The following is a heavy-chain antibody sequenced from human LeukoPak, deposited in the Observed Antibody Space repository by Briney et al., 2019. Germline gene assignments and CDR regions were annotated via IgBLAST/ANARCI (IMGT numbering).Heavy chain of an antibody. D-gene: IGHD7-27*01. CDR2: IHRSGSP. CDR3: AREKLGGFNSGAY. Sequence: SSETLSLTCTASLDSTTRNFWSWVRQPPGKGLEWIGEIHRSGSPNYNPSLQSRVTISIDRSRNQIVLELSSVTAADAAVYYCAREKLGGFNSGAYWGQGILVTVSS. V-gene: IGHV4-4*02. J-gene: IGHJ4*02. CDR1: LDSTTRNF.